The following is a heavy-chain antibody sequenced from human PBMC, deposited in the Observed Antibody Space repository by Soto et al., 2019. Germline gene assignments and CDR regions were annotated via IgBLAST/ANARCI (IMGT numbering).Heavy chain of an antibody. J-gene: IGHJ5*02. CDR3: ARGMGDFEDWFDP. CDR2: MNPNSGNT. D-gene: IGHD2-21*02. Sequence: ASVAVCSASCGDSFTIYYINCVRQAPGQGLEWMGWMNPNSGNTGYAQKFQGRVTMTRSTSISTAYMELSSLRSEDTAVYYCARGMGDFEDWFDPWGQGTLVT. CDR1: GDSFTIYY. V-gene: IGHV1-8*01.